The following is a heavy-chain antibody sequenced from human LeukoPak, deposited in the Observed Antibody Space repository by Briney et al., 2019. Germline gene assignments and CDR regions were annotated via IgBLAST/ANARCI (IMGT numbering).Heavy chain of an antibody. J-gene: IGHJ3*02. CDR3: ARDGPRRPLVGVLVGAFDI. Sequence: KPGGSLRLSCAASGFTFSDYYMSWIRQAPGKGLEWVSYISSSGSSIYYADSVKGRFTISRDNAKNSLYLQMNSLRADDTAVYYCARDGPRRPLVGVLVGAFDIWGQGTMVTVSS. D-gene: IGHD1-26*01. CDR1: GFTFSDYY. CDR2: ISSSGSSI. V-gene: IGHV3-11*04.